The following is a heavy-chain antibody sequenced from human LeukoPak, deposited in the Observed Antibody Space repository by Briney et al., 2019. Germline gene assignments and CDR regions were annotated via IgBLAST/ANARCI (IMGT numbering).Heavy chain of an antibody. Sequence: ASVKVSCKASGYKFTNYGISWVRQAPGQGLEWMGWISPYNGNTIYAQKLQGRVTMNKATTTSTAYMELRSLRSDDTAVYYCARGSPPRVYYDRSGYYSYYFDYWGQGTLVTVSS. CDR2: ISPYNGNT. D-gene: IGHD3-22*01. CDR1: GYKFTNYG. CDR3: ARGSPPRVYYDRSGYYSYYFDY. J-gene: IGHJ4*02. V-gene: IGHV1-18*01.